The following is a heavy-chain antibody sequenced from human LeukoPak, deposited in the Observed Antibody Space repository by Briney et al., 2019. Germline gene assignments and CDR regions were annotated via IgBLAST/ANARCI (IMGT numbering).Heavy chain of an antibody. CDR3: AKSADSSGWYDKYYFDY. CDR1: GFTFSSYW. D-gene: IGHD6-19*01. CDR2: IKQDGSEK. J-gene: IGHJ4*02. V-gene: IGHV3-7*03. Sequence: PGGSLRLSCAASGFTFSSYWMSWVRQAPGKGLEWVANIKQDGSEKYYVDSVKGRFTISRDNSKNTLYLQMNSLRAEDTAVYYCAKSADSSGWYDKYYFDYWGQGTLVTVSS.